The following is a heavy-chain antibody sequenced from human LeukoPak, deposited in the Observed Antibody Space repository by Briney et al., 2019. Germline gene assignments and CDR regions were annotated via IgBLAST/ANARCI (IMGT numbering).Heavy chain of an antibody. Sequence: GGSLRLSCAASGFTFSDYYMSWIRQAPGKGLEWVSYISSSGSTINYADSVKGRFTISRDNAKNSLYLQMNSLRAEDTAVYYCARERGLWFGDLHGFDYWGQGTLVTVSS. J-gene: IGHJ4*02. D-gene: IGHD3-10*01. V-gene: IGHV3-11*01. CDR1: GFTFSDYY. CDR3: ARERGLWFGDLHGFDY. CDR2: ISSSGSTI.